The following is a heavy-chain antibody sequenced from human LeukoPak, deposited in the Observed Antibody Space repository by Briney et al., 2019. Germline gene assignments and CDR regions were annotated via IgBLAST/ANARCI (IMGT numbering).Heavy chain of an antibody. Sequence: ASVKVSCKASGYTFTSYDINWVRQATGQGLEWMGWMNPNSGNTGYAQKFQGRVTITRNTSISTAYMELSSLRSEDTAVYYCARTYQLPIRDRPVALGYWGQGTLVTVSS. CDR3: ARTYQLPIRDRPVALGY. V-gene: IGHV1-8*03. D-gene: IGHD2-2*01. CDR2: MNPNSGNT. J-gene: IGHJ4*02. CDR1: GYTFTSYD.